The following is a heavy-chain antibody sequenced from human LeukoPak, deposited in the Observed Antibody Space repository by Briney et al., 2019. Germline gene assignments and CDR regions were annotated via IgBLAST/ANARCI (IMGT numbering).Heavy chain of an antibody. V-gene: IGHV1-18*01. D-gene: IGHD3-22*01. CDR1: GYTFTSYG. CDR3: ARVGIDYYDSSGYGVDP. CDR2: ISAYNGNT. J-gene: IGHJ5*02. Sequence: ASVKVSCKASGYTFTSYGISWVRQAPGQGLEWMGWISAYNGNTNYAQKFQGRVTITTDESTSTAYMELSSLRSEDTAVYYCARVGIDYYDSSGYGVDPWGQGTLVTVSS.